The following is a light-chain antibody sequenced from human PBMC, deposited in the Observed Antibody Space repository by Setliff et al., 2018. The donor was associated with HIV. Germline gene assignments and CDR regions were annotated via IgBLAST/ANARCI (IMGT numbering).Light chain of an antibody. CDR3: GTWDSRLSIGV. Sequence: QSVLTQPPSVSAAPGQKVTISCSGSNSNIGNNYVSWYQQFPGTAPKLLIYDNDKRPPGIPVRFSGAKSGTSATLGITGLQTGDEAEYFCGTWDSRLSIGVFGGGTKVTVL. CDR1: NSNIGNNY. CDR2: DND. V-gene: IGLV1-51*01. J-gene: IGLJ3*02.